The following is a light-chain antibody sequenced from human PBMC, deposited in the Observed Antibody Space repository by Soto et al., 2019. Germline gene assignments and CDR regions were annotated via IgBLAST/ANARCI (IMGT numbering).Light chain of an antibody. J-gene: IGKJ2*01. CDR2: AAS. CDR1: QSITNY. CDR3: LQDYNYPYT. Sequence: DIQMTQSPSALSASVGDRVTITCRASQSITNYLNWYQHKPGQAPNLLIYAASTLQAGVPSRFRGSGSGTDFTLTISSLQPEDFATYYCLQDYNYPYTFGQGTKVDIK. V-gene: IGKV1-39*01.